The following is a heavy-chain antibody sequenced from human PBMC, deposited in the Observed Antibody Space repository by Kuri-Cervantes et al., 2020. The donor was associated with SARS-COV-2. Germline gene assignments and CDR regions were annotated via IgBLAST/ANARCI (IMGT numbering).Heavy chain of an antibody. J-gene: IGHJ6*02. CDR1: GYTFTSYD. D-gene: IGHD3-10*01. CDR2: IIPIFGTA. Sequence: SVKVSCKASGYTFTSYDISWVRQAPGQGLEWMGGIIPIFGTANYAQKFQGRVTITADESTSTAYMELSSLRSEDTAVYYCARPPDPVGSGYGMDVWGQGTTVTVSS. CDR3: ARPPDPVGSGYGMDV. V-gene: IGHV1-69*13.